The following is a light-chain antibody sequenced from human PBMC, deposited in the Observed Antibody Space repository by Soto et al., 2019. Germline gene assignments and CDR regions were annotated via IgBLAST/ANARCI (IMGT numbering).Light chain of an antibody. V-gene: IGKV1-5*01. CDR3: QQYNSQWT. CDR1: QSISSW. J-gene: IGKJ1*01. CDR2: DAS. Sequence: DIQMTQSPSTLSASVGERGTLTCRASQSISSWLAWYQQKPGKAPKLLIYDASSLESGVPSRFSGSGSGTEFTLTISSLQPDDFATYYCQQYNSQWTFGQGTKVDIK.